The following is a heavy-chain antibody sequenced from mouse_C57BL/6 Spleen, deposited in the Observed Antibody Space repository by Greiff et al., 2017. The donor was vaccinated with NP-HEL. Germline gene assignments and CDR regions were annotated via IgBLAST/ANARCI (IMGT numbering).Heavy chain of an antibody. CDR1: GYTFTSYW. CDR2: IDPSDSYT. V-gene: IGHV1-69*01. J-gene: IGHJ1*03. CDR3: ARSDPRSFDV. Sequence: QVQLKQPGAELVMPGASVKLSCKASGYTFTSYWMHWVKQRPGQGLEWIGEIDPSDSYTNYNQKFKGKSTLTVDKSSSTAYMQLSSLTSEDSAVYYCARSDPRSFDVWGTGTTVTVSS.